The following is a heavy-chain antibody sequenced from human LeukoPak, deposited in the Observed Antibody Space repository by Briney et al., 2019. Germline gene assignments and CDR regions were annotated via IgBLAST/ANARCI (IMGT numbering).Heavy chain of an antibody. CDR2: IGTASDT. Sequence: GSLRLSCAASGFTFSSFDTHWVRQPTGQGLEWVSTIGTASDTYYPGSVEGRFTLSRDNAKNSLYLQMNSLTAGDTAVYYCARGPPRGKYYYMDVWGKGTTVTVSS. CDR3: ARGPPRGKYYYMDV. J-gene: IGHJ6*03. D-gene: IGHD1-1*01. V-gene: IGHV3-13*01. CDR1: GFTFSSFD.